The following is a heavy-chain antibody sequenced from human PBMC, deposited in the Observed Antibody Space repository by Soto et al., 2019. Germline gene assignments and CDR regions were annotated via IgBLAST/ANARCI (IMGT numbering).Heavy chain of an antibody. J-gene: IGHJ5*02. CDR3: ARGGLSGGSSNWFDP. Sequence: SETLSLTCTVSGGSISSYYWSWIRQPPGKGLEWIGYIYCIGSTNYNPSLKSRVTISVDTSKNQFSLKLSSVTAADTAVYYCARGGLSGGSSNWFDPWGQGTLVTVSS. D-gene: IGHD2-15*01. CDR2: IYCIGST. CDR1: GGSISSYY. V-gene: IGHV4-59*01.